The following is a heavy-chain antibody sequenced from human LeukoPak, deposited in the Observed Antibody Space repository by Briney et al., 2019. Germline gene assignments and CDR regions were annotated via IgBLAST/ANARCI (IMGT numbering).Heavy chain of an antibody. V-gene: IGHV1-18*01. CDR3: ARMVATFWDY. CDR1: VYTFTNYC. Sequence: ASVKVSCKASVYTFTNYCISWVRQAPGQGREWMGWISAYNGNTNYAQKLQGRVTMTTDTSTSTAYMELRSLRSDDTDVYYCARMVATFWDYWGQGTLVTVSS. CDR2: ISAYNGNT. J-gene: IGHJ4*02. D-gene: IGHD5-12*01.